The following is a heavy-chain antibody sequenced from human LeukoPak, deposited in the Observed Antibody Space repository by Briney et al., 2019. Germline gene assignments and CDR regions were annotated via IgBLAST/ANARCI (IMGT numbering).Heavy chain of an antibody. CDR2: ISVHNGNT. D-gene: IGHD5-24*01. CDR1: GGTFSSYA. J-gene: IGHJ4*02. CDR3: ARDRSNSDY. Sequence: GASVKVSCKASGGTFSSYAISWVRQAPGQGLEWMGWISVHNGNTNYAQKLQGRVTMTTDTSTSTSYMELRSLRSDDTAVYYCARDRSNSDYWGQGTLVTVSS. V-gene: IGHV1-18*01.